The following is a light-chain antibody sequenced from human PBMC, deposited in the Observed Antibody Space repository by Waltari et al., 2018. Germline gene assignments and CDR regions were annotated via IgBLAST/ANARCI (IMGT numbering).Light chain of an antibody. V-gene: IGLV1-47*01. Sequence: QSVLPQPPSASGTPGQTVTISCSGSSSDVGRNSVYWYQQLPGTAPKLLIYRYDQRPSGVPARFFGSKSGTSASLVITGLRPEDEADYYCAAWDDSLYVVFGGGTRLTV. J-gene: IGLJ2*01. CDR2: RYD. CDR1: SSDVGRNS. CDR3: AAWDDSLYVV.